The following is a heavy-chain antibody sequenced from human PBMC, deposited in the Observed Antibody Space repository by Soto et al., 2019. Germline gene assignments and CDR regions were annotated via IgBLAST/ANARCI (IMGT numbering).Heavy chain of an antibody. CDR1: GYSFTNND. D-gene: IGHD3-10*01. J-gene: IGHJ5*02. Sequence: GASVKVSCKASGYSFTNNDVTWVRQATGQGLEWMGWMNPRSGDTGYAQQFQGRVTMTRDISIATAYMELSSLRSDDTAIYYCARMATFGSSNWFDPWGQGTLVTVSS. CDR3: ARMATFGSSNWFDP. CDR2: MNPRSGDT. V-gene: IGHV1-8*01.